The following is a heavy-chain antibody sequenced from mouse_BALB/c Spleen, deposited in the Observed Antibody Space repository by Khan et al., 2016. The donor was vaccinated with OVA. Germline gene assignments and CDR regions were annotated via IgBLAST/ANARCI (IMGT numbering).Heavy chain of an antibody. CDR1: GYTFTDFT. V-gene: IGHV1S137*01. J-gene: IGHJ3*01. CDR2: ISTYYGDG. Sequence: QVQLKQSGAELVRPGVSVKISCKGSGYTFTDFTIHWVKQSHALSLEWIGVISTYYGDGTYNQKFKGKATMTVDKSSSTTYMELDRLTSEDSAIEYCTRGAGESRFAYWGQGTLVTVSA. CDR3: TRGAGESRFAY.